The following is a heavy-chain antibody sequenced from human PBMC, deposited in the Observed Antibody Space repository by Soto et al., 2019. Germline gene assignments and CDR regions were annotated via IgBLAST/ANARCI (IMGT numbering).Heavy chain of an antibody. CDR2: ISSTTNTI. CDR3: ARVGQDYYYGMDV. CDR1: GFTFSDYY. J-gene: IGHJ6*02. V-gene: IGHV3-11*01. Sequence: KPGGSLRLSCTASGFTFSDYYMTWIRQAPGKGLEWVSYISSTTNTIYDADSVKGRFTISRDNVKNSLFLQMNSLRAEDTAVYYCARVGQDYYYGMDVWGQGTTVTVS.